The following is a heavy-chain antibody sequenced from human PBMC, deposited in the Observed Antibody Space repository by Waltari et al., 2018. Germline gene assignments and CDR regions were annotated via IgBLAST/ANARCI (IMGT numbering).Heavy chain of an antibody. J-gene: IGHJ4*02. V-gene: IGHV3-66*02. CDR3: ARDHDSSGYYALAY. CDR2: IYSGGTT. D-gene: IGHD3-22*01. CDR1: GFTVSNDY. Sequence: EVQLVESGGGLVQPGGSLRLSCAASGFTVSNDYMSWVRQAPGKGREWVSVIYSGGTTYYADAVKGRFTISRDKSENTLYLQMNSLRAEDTAVYYCARDHDSSGYYALAYWGQGTQVTVSS.